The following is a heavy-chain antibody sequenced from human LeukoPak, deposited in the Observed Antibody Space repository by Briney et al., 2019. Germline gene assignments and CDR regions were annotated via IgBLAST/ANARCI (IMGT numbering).Heavy chain of an antibody. D-gene: IGHD3-22*01. J-gene: IGHJ4*02. Sequence: ASVKVSCKASGYTFTSYYMHWVRQAPGQGLEWMGIINPSGGSTSYAQKFQGRVTMTRDMSTSTVYMELSSLRSEGTAVYYCARDGAGGYYYDSSGYSNFDYWGQGTLVTVSS. CDR3: ARDGAGGYYYDSSGYSNFDY. V-gene: IGHV1-46*01. CDR2: INPSGGST. CDR1: GYTFTSYY.